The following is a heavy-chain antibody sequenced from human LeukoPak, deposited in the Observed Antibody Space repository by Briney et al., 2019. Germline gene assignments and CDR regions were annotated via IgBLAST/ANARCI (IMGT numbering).Heavy chain of an antibody. CDR2: INPNSGGT. D-gene: IGHD2-15*01. J-gene: IGHJ1*01. CDR1: GYTFTGYY. V-gene: IGHV1-2*02. Sequence: ASVKVSCKASGYTFTGYYMHWVRQAPGQGLEWMGWINPNSGGTNYAQKFQGRVTVTRATSISTVYMELSRLTSDDTAVYYCARSLTPNENEYFQHWGQGTLVTVSS. CDR3: ARSLTPNENEYFQH.